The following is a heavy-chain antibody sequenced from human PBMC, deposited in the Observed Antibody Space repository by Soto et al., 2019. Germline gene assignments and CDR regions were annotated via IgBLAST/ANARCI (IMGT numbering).Heavy chain of an antibody. J-gene: IGHJ4*02. CDR3: VKAVFSGYYCVPFDY. D-gene: IGHD3-22*01. Sequence: EVQLVESGGGLVQPGGSLRLSCSASGFTFSNYAMHWVRQAPGKGLEYVSAISSNGGNTYYADSVKGRFTISRDNSKNTLDLQMSSLRTEDTAVYYCVKAVFSGYYCVPFDYWGQGTLVTVSS. V-gene: IGHV3-64D*06. CDR2: ISSNGGNT. CDR1: GFTFSNYA.